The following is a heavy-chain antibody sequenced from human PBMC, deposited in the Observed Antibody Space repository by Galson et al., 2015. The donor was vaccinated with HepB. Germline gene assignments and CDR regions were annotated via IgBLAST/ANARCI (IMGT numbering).Heavy chain of an antibody. Sequence: SLRLSCAASGFTFSRYAMHWVRQAPGKGLEWVALISYDGYNKYYADSVKGRFTISRDNSKNTLYLQMNSLRAEDTAVYYCARDAAMVYANHFGYWGQGTLVTVSS. CDR2: ISYDGYNK. V-gene: IGHV3-30-3*01. CDR3: ARDAAMVYANHFGY. CDR1: GFTFSRYA. J-gene: IGHJ4*02. D-gene: IGHD2-8*01.